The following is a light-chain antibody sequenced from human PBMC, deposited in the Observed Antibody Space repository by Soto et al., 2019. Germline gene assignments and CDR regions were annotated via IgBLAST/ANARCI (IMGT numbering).Light chain of an antibody. CDR3: CSYAGSYTYV. CDR2: DVS. Sequence: QSALTQPASVSGSPGESITISCTGTSSDVGGYNSVSWYQHHPGKAPKLMIYDVSKRPSGVPDRFSGSKSGNTASLTISGLQAEDEADYYCCSYAGSYTYVFGTGTKVTVL. J-gene: IGLJ1*01. V-gene: IGLV2-11*02. CDR1: SSDVGGYNS.